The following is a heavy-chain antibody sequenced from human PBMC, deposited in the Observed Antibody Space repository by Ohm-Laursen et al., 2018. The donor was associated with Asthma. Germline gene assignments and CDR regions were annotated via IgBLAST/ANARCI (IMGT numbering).Heavy chain of an antibody. CDR1: GFTVSSNY. V-gene: IGHV3-53*01. CDR2: IYSGGST. CDR3: ARCSGDCLFVGNYFDY. D-gene: IGHD2-21*02. Sequence: SLRLSCAASGFTVSSNYMSWVRQAPGKGLEWVSVIYSGGSTYYADSVKGRFTISRDNSKNTLYLQMNSLRAEDTAVYYCARCSGDCLFVGNYFDYWGQGTLVTVSS. J-gene: IGHJ4*02.